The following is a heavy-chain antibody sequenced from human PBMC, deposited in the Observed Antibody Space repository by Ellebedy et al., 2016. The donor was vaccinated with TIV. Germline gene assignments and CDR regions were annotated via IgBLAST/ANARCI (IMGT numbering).Heavy chain of an antibody. CDR1: GGSVSGYY. D-gene: IGHD5-12*01. J-gene: IGHJ3*02. Sequence: SETLSLXXGVYGGSVSGYYWSWIRQAPGKGLEWIGAINRSGSTNYNLSLKSRVTISLDTSKNQFSLRLSSVTAADTALYYCAFSPGTERLHAFDIWGQGTMVTVSS. CDR2: INRSGST. V-gene: IGHV4-34*01. CDR3: AFSPGTERLHAFDI.